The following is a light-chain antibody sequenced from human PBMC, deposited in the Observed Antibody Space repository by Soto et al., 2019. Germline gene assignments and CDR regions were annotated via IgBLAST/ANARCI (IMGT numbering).Light chain of an antibody. CDR2: LNSDGRH. CDR3: HTWGTGSDVV. CDR1: SRHIAYA. J-gene: IGLJ2*01. Sequence: QSVLTQSPSASASLGASVNLTCTRSSRHIAYAIAGHRQQPETGPPSLLKLNSDGRHSKGDGIPDRFSGTSSGAARSLTISRLQSEDEADYYCHTWGTGSDVVFGAGTKLTVL. V-gene: IGLV4-69*01.